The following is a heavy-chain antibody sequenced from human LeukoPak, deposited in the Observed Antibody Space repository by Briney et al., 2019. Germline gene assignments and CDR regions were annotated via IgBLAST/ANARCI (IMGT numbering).Heavy chain of an antibody. CDR1: GFTFSNYW. Sequence: QPGGSLRLSCAASGFTFSNYWMHWVRQAPGKGLVWVSRINSDGINTSYADSVKGRFTISRDNAKNTLNLQMNSLRAEDTAVYYCARAGMDGRGYYQGFDYWGQGTLVTVSS. CDR2: INSDGINT. D-gene: IGHD3-22*01. V-gene: IGHV3-74*01. CDR3: ARAGMDGRGYYQGFDY. J-gene: IGHJ4*02.